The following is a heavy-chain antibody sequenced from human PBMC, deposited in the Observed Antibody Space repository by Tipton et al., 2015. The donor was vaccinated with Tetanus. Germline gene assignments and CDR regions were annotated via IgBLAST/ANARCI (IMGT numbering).Heavy chain of an antibody. V-gene: IGHV4-34*01. J-gene: IGHJ3*01. Sequence: LRLSCAVYGGSLSRYYWTWIRQPPGKGLEWIGEVDDSGSTNYSPSLMSRVTISLDTSKNEFSLTLSSVTAADTAVYYCARERGNRGNAFDLWGQGTMVAVSS. D-gene: IGHD3-16*01. CDR3: ARERGNRGNAFDL. CDR1: GGSLSRYY. CDR2: VDDSGST.